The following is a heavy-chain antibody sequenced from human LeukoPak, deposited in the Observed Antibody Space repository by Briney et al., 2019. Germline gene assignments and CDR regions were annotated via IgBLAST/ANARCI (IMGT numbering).Heavy chain of an antibody. CDR2: INGDGTTT. D-gene: IGHD1-26*01. CDR3: ARYRRGIGESYYYYMDV. V-gene: IGHV3-74*01. Sequence: SGGSLRLSCAASGFTFSSYWMHWVRQAPGKGLVWVSRINGDGTTTRYADSVKGRFTISRDNAKNTLYLQMNSLRAEDTAVYYCARYRRGIGESYYYYMDVWGKGATVTVSS. CDR1: GFTFSSYW. J-gene: IGHJ6*03.